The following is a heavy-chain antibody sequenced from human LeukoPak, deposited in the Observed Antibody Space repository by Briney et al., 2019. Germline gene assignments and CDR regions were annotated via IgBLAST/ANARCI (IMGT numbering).Heavy chain of an antibody. J-gene: IGHJ1*01. CDR3: ASSWGIAVAGYFQH. D-gene: IGHD6-19*01. V-gene: IGHV4-59*01. Sequence: SETLSLTCTVSGGSISSYYWSWIRQPPGKGLEWIGYIYYSGSTNYNPSLKSRVTISVDTSKNQFSLKLSSVTAADTAVYYCASSWGIAVAGYFQHWGQGTLVTVSS. CDR1: GGSISSYY. CDR2: IYYSGST.